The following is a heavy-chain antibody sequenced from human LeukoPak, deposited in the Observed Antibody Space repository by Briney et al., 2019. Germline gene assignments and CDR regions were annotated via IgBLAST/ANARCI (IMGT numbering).Heavy chain of an antibody. D-gene: IGHD3-10*01. V-gene: IGHV4-61*02. CDR3: ARHHYYGSGSYYNPPNWFDP. CDR2: IYTSGST. Sequence: SETLSLTCTVSGGSISSGSYYWSWIRQPAGKGLEWIGRIYTSGSTNYNPSLKSRVTISVDTSKNQFSLKLSSVTAADTAVYYCARHHYYGSGSYYNPPNWFDPWGQGTLVTVSS. CDR1: GGSISSGSYY. J-gene: IGHJ5*02.